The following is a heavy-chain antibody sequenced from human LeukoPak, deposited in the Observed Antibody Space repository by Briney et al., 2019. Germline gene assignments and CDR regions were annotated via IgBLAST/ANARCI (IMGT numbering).Heavy chain of an antibody. Sequence: GGSLRLSCAASGFSFGSYAMSWVRQAAGKGLEWVSAISGSGGSTYYADSVKGRFTISRDNSKNTLYLQMNSLRAEDTAVYYCAKDRLGGYHDAFDIWGQGTMVTVSS. CDR2: ISGSGGST. CDR3: AKDRLGGYHDAFDI. CDR1: GFSFGSYA. J-gene: IGHJ3*02. V-gene: IGHV3-23*01. D-gene: IGHD3-3*01.